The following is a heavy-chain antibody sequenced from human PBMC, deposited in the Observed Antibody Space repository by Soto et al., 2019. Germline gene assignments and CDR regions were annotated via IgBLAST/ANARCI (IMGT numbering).Heavy chain of an antibody. CDR2: IYWNDDK. CDR3: AKSGSSGWYGWFDP. D-gene: IGHD6-19*01. J-gene: IGHJ5*02. V-gene: IGHV2-5*01. Sequence: SGPTLVIPTQTLTLTCIFSGFSLRTSGVGVGWIRQPPGKALEWLGFIYWNDDKRYSPSLKSRLTITKDTSKNQVVLTMTNMDPVDTATYYCAKSGSSGWYGWFDPWGQGTLVTVSS. CDR1: GFSLRTSGVG.